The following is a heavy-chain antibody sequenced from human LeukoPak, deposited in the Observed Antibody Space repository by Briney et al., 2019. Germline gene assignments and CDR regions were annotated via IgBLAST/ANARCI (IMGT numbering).Heavy chain of an antibody. Sequence: APVKVSCKVSGYTLTELSMHWVRQAPGKGGEGMGGFDPEDGETIYAQKFQGRVTMTEDTSTDTAYMELSSLRSEDTAVYYCATWGGSGSYYNVHYWGQGTLVTVSS. D-gene: IGHD3-10*01. V-gene: IGHV1-24*01. CDR2: FDPEDGET. CDR1: GYTLTELS. CDR3: ATWGGSGSYYNVHY. J-gene: IGHJ4*02.